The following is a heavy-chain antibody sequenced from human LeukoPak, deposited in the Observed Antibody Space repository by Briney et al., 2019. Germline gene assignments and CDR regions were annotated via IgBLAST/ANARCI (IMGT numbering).Heavy chain of an antibody. Sequence: GGSLRLSCAASGFTFDNYAMSWVRQAPGKGLEWVSGISGSGGRTYYADSVKGRFTISRDNSKHTLYLLMNSLRAEDTAIYYCAKSSSPLDHYYYYMDVWGKGTTVTVSS. D-gene: IGHD6-13*01. CDR1: GFTFDNYA. J-gene: IGHJ6*03. V-gene: IGHV3-23*01. CDR3: AKSSSPLDHYYYYMDV. CDR2: ISGSGGRT.